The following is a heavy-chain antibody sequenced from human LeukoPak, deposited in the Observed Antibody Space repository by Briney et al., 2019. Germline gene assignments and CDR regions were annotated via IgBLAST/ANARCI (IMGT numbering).Heavy chain of an antibody. CDR1: GFTFNNYG. J-gene: IGHJ4*02. V-gene: IGHV3-23*01. CDR2: IRGDGSAT. Sequence: GGSLRLSCAGSGFTFNNYGMRWVRRAPGKGPEWVSAIRGDGSATYYADSVEGRLTIARDNSKNTVYLQMNSLRADDPAVSYGSSEGEPPYFFYWGEGDLV. CDR3: SSEGEPPYFFY. D-gene: IGHD3-16*01.